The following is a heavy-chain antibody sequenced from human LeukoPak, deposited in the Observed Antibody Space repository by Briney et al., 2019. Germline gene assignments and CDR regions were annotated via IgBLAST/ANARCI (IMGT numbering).Heavy chain of an antibody. CDR2: IDTDGSDT. Sequence: GGSLRLSCAASGFTFSSYWMHWVRQAPGKGLVWVSRIDTDGSDTSYADSVKGRFTISRDNAKNTLYLQMNSLRNEDTAVYYCTTATWAPSDYWGQGTLVTVSP. CDR3: TTATWAPSDY. D-gene: IGHD7-27*01. J-gene: IGHJ4*02. CDR1: GFTFSSYW. V-gene: IGHV3-74*01.